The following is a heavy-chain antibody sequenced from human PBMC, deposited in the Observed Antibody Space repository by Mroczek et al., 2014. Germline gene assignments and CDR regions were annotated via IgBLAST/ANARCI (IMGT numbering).Heavy chain of an antibody. V-gene: IGHV1-8*01. CDR2: MNPNSGNT. CDR3: ARGKSDLVVVPALYGMDV. D-gene: IGHD2-2*01. Sequence: QVQLVQSGAEVKKPGASVKVSCKASGYTFTSYDINWVRQATGQGLEWMGWMNPNSGNTGYAQKFQGRVTMTRNTSISTAYMELSSLRSEDTAVYYCARGKSDLVVVPALYGMDVWGQGTTVTVSS. CDR1: GYTFTSYD. J-gene: IGHJ6*02.